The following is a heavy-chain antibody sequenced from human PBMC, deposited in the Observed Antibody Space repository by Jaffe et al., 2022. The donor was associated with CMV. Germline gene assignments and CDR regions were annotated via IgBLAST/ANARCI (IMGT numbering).Heavy chain of an antibody. CDR1: GYTFTSYG. Sequence: QVQLVQSGAEVKKPGASVKVSCKASGYTFTSYGISWVRQAPGQGLEWMGWISAYNGNTNYAQKLQGRVTMTTDTSTSTAYMELRSLRSDDTAVYYCARDREVLWFGELSLFDYWGQGTLVTVSS. CDR2: ISAYNGNT. V-gene: IGHV1-18*01. D-gene: IGHD3-10*01. CDR3: ARDREVLWFGELSLFDY. J-gene: IGHJ4*02.